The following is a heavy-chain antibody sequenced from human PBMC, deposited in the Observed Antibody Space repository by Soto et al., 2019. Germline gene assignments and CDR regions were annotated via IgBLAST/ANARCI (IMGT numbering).Heavy chain of an antibody. CDR1: GFTFSIYA. CDR3: AKGRGDPAAPRPRYYYYYGLDV. CDR2: ISGTGVTT. Sequence: PGGSLRLSCPASGFTFSIYAMSWVRQAQGKALEWVSAISGTGVTTYYADSVKGRFTIYRDNSENTLYLQMNSLRAEDTAIYYCAKGRGDPAAPRPRYYYYYGLDVWGQGTTVTVSS. J-gene: IGHJ6*02. V-gene: IGHV3-23*01. D-gene: IGHD2-2*01.